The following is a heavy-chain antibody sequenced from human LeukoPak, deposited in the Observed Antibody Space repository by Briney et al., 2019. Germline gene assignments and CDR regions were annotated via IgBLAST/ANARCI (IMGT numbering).Heavy chain of an antibody. CDR2: IYYSGST. CDR3: ATDLVVPASAFDI. J-gene: IGHJ3*02. D-gene: IGHD2-2*01. Sequence: SETLSLTCTVSGGSISSSSYYWGWIRQPPGKGLEWIGSIYYSGSTYYNPSPKSRVTISVDTSKNQFSLKLSSVTAADTAVYYCATDLVVPASAFDIWGQGTMVTVSS. V-gene: IGHV4-39*02. CDR1: GGSISSSSYY.